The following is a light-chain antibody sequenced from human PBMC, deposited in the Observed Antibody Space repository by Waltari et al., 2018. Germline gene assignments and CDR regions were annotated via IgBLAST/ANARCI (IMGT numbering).Light chain of an antibody. J-gene: IGLJ1*01. Sequence: QSALSQPASVSGSPGQSVTVSCTGSSSDVGDYNFVSWYRQHPGKAPGLMIHDVGKRPSAVSNRFSGSKAGNTASLTIAGLQAEDQADYYCCSYAGRGTFVFGTGTQVTVL. CDR1: SSDVGDYNF. CDR3: CSYAGRGTFV. V-gene: IGLV2-23*02. CDR2: DVG.